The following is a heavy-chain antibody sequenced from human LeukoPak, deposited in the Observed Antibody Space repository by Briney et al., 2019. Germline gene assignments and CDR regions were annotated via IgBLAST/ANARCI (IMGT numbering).Heavy chain of an antibody. CDR3: ARYPRGDGYNYFDY. CDR1: GGSLSSYY. Sequence: SETLSLTCTVSGGSLSSYYWSWIRQPPGKGLEWIGYIYYSGSTNYNPSLKSRVTISVDTSKNQFSLKLSSVTAADTAVYYCARYPRGDGYNYFDYWGQGTLVTVSS. J-gene: IGHJ4*02. D-gene: IGHD5-24*01. V-gene: IGHV4-59*01. CDR2: IYYSGST.